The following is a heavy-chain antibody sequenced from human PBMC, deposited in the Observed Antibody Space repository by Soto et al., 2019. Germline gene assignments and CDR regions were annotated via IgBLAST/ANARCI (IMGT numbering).Heavy chain of an antibody. CDR2: IIPIFGTA. CDR1: GGTFSSYA. Sequence: GASVKVSCKASGGTFSSYAISWVRQAPGQGLEWMGGIIPIFGTANYAQKFQGRVTITADESTSTAYMELSSLRSEDTAVYYCASADYCSSTSCYKNWFDPWGQGTLVTVSS. V-gene: IGHV1-69*13. D-gene: IGHD2-2*02. CDR3: ASADYCSSTSCYKNWFDP. J-gene: IGHJ5*02.